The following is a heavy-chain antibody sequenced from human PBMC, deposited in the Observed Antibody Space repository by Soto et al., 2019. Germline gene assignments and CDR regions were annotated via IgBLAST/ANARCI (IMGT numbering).Heavy chain of an antibody. Sequence: QVQLVQSGAEVKKPGSSVKVSCKASGGTFSSYAISWVRQAPGQGLEWMGGIIPIFGTANYAQTFQGRVTITADKSTSTAYMELSSLRSEDTAVYYCARPQYEAFQLERRGYGMDVWGQGTTVTVSS. CDR2: IIPIFGTA. J-gene: IGHJ6*02. CDR1: GGTFSSYA. D-gene: IGHD6-6*01. V-gene: IGHV1-69*06. CDR3: ARPQYEAFQLERRGYGMDV.